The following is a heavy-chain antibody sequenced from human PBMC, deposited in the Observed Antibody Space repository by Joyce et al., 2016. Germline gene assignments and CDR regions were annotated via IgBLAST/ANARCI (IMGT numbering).Heavy chain of an antibody. J-gene: IGHJ4*02. CDR1: GFTFSTSW. CDR2: INQDGRER. CDR3: AREAEAAGFQY. Sequence: EVQLVESGGGLVQPGGSLRFSCAASGFTFSTSWMSWVRQAPGKGLEWVANINQDGRERYYLDSVKGRFTLSRDNAKKSLYLQMNSLRAEDTAVYYCAREAEAAGFQYWGQGILVTVS. D-gene: IGHD6-13*01. V-gene: IGHV3-7*03.